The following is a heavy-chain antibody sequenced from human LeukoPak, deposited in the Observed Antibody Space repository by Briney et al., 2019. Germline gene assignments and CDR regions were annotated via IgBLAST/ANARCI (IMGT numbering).Heavy chain of an antibody. J-gene: IGHJ4*02. D-gene: IGHD6-19*01. CDR1: GFTFSSYG. Sequence: PGGSLRLSCAASGFTFSSYGMHWVRQAPGKGLEWVAVISYDGSTKYYADFVKGRFTISRDNSKNTLFLQMNSLRAEDTAVYYCARSRSALKMLAVTQGEVDHWGQGTLVTVSS. CDR2: ISYDGSTK. CDR3: ARSRSALKMLAVTQGEVDH. V-gene: IGHV3-30*03.